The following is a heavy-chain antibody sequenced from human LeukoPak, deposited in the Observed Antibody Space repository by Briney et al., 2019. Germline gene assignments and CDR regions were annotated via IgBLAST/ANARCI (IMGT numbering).Heavy chain of an antibody. D-gene: IGHD3-10*01. CDR3: AGGLGELLPEGY. V-gene: IGHV3-21*01. J-gene: IGHJ4*02. CDR1: GFTFSSYS. Sequence: PGGSLRLSCAASGFTFSSYSMNWVRQAPGKGLEWVSSISSSSSYIYYADSVKGRFTISRDNAKNSLYLQMNSLRAEDTAVYYCAGGLGELLPEGYWGQGTLVTVSS. CDR2: ISSSSSYI.